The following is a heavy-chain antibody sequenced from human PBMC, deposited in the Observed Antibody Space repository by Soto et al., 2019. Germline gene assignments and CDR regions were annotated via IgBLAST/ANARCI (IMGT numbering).Heavy chain of an antibody. J-gene: IGHJ4*02. D-gene: IGHD3-3*01. CDR2: ISWNSGSI. V-gene: IGHV3-9*01. CDR1: GFTFDDYA. CDR3: ATAGFWSGYYSLVDY. Sequence: EVQLVESGGGLVQPGRSLRLSCAASGFTFDDYAMHWVRQAPGKGLEWVSGISWNSGSIGYADSVKGRFTISRDNAKISLYRQMNSLRAEDTALYYCATAGFWSGYYSLVDYWGQGTLVTVSS.